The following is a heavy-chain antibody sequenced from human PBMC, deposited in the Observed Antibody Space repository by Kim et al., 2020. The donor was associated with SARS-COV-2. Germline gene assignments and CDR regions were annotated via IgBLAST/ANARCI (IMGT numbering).Heavy chain of an antibody. D-gene: IGHD6-13*01. CDR3: ATFASVAAAGKKDWFDP. V-gene: IGHV4-39*01. CDR2: IYYSGST. J-gene: IGHJ5*02. CDR1: GGSISSSSYY. Sequence: SETLSLTCTVSGGSISSSSYYWGWIRQPPGNGLEWIGSIYYSGSTYYNPSLKSRVTISVDTSKNQFSLKLSSVTAADTAVYYCATFASVAAAGKKDWFDPWGQGTLVTVSS.